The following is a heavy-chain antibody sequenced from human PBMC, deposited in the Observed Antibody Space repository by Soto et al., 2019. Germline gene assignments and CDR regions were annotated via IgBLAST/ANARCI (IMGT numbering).Heavy chain of an antibody. CDR2: IYHSGST. CDR3: ARGMTTVTTYDY. V-gene: IGHV4-30-2*01. D-gene: IGHD4-4*01. Sequence: QLQLQESGSGLVKPSQTLSLTCAVSGGSISSGGYSWSWIRQPPGKGLEWIGYIYHSGSTYYNPSIKSRVTIPVYXSKNPFSLNLSSVTAADTAVHYCARGMTTVTTYDYWGQGTLVTVSS. CDR1: GGSISSGGYS. J-gene: IGHJ4*02.